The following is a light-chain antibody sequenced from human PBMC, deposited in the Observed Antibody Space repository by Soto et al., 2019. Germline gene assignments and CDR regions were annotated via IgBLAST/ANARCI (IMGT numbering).Light chain of an antibody. Sequence: EIVMTQSPATLSVSPGERATLSCWASQSVSSNLAWYQQKPGQAPRLLIFGASTRATGTPARFSGSGSGTEFTLTISSLQSEDSAVYYCQQYNDWPPLTFGGGTKVDIK. J-gene: IGKJ4*01. CDR3: QQYNDWPPLT. CDR2: GAS. CDR1: QSVSSN. V-gene: IGKV3-15*01.